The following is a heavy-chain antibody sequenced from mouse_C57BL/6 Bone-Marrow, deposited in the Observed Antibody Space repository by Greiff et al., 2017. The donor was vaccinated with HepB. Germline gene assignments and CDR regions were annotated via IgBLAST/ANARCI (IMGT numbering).Heavy chain of an antibody. CDR1: GYSFTGYY. D-gene: IGHD1-1*01. CDR3: ASPYYYGSSYWYFDV. J-gene: IGHJ1*03. CDR2: INPSTGGT. V-gene: IGHV1-42*01. Sequence: EVKLVESGPELVKPGASVKISCKASGYSFTGYYMNWVKQSPEKSLEWIGEINPSTGGTTYNQKFKAKATLTVDKSSSTAYMQLKSLTSEDSAVYYCASPYYYGSSYWYFDVWGTGTTVTVSS.